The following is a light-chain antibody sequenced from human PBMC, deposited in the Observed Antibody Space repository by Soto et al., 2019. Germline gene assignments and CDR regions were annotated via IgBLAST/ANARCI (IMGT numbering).Light chain of an antibody. Sequence: DIVMTQSPLSLPVTPGEPASISCRSSQSLLHSNGYNYLDWYLQKPGPSPQLLIYLGSNRASGVHDRFSGSGSGTDFTLKISRVEAEDVGVYYCMQPLQSWTFGQGTKVEIK. J-gene: IGKJ1*01. V-gene: IGKV2-28*01. CDR2: LGS. CDR1: QSLLHSNGYNY. CDR3: MQPLQSWT.